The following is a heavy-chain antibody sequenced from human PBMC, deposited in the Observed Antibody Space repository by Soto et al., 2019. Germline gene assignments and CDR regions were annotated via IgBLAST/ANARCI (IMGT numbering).Heavy chain of an antibody. D-gene: IGHD4-4*01. V-gene: IGHV3-21*01. CDR3: ARDSGRGSNYAMDYYYYGMDV. J-gene: IGHJ6*01. CDR2: ISSSSSYI. CDR1: GFTFSSYS. Sequence: PGGSLRLSCAASGFTFSSYSMNWVRQAPGKGLEWVSSISSSSSYIYYADSVKGRFTISRDNAKNSLYLQMNSLRAEDTAVYYCARDSGRGSNYAMDYYYYGMDVWGQGTTVTVSS.